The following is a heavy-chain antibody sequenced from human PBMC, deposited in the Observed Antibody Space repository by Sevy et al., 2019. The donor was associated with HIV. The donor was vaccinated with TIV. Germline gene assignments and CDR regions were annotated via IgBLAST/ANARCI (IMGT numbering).Heavy chain of an antibody. CDR2: INPKNGGA. D-gene: IGHD6-19*01. V-gene: IGHV1-2*02. Sequence: ASVKVSCQTSGYTFIDYYIYWVRQTPGQGLEWMGWINPKNGGAKVAQKFQGRFTLTRDSSITTVSMSLTGLTFDDTGIYYCARGGRSEAVPDKSLDPWGQGSLVTVSS. CDR1: GYTFIDYY. J-gene: IGHJ5*02. CDR3: ARGGRSEAVPDKSLDP.